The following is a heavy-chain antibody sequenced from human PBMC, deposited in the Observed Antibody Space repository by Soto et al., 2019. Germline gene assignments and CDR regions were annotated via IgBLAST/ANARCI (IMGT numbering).Heavy chain of an antibody. CDR1: GFTFSSYG. V-gene: IGHV3-30*18. CDR3: AKGLTTVTTFSYFHH. CDR2: ISYDGSNK. Sequence: QVQLVESGGGVVQPGRSLRLSCAASGFTFSSYGMHWVRQAPGKGLEWVAVISYDGSNKYYADSVKGRFTISRDNSKNTLYLQMNSLRAEDTAVYYCAKGLTTVTTFSYFHHWGQGTLVTVSS. D-gene: IGHD4-17*01. J-gene: IGHJ1*01.